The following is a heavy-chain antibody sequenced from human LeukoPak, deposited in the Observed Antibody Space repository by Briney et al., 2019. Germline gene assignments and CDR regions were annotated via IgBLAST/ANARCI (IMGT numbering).Heavy chain of an antibody. CDR1: GDSVPGSSAVA. Sequence: SQTLSLTCAISGDSVPGSSAVAWNWLRQSPSRGLEWLGRTYYRSKWNNDYAVSVKSRITINPDTSKNQFSLHLNSVTPEDTAVYYCARGRNSGFDYWGQGTLVTVSS. CDR3: ARGRNSGFDY. D-gene: IGHD2/OR15-2a*01. CDR2: TYYRSKWNN. J-gene: IGHJ4*02. V-gene: IGHV6-1*01.